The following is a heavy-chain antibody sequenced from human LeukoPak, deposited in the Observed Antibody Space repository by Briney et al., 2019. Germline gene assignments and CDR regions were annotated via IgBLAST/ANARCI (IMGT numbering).Heavy chain of an antibody. Sequence: GASVKVSCKASGYTFTSYGISWVRQAPGQGLEWMGWISAYNGNTNYAQKLQGRVTMTTDTSTSTAYMELRRLRSDDTAVYYCARGKYCTSTSCSGWFDPWGQGTLVTVSS. J-gene: IGHJ5*02. V-gene: IGHV1-18*01. D-gene: IGHD2-2*01. CDR3: ARGKYCTSTSCSGWFDP. CDR2: ISAYNGNT. CDR1: GYTFTSYG.